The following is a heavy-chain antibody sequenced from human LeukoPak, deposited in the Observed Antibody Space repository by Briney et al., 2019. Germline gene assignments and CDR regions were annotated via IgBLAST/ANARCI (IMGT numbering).Heavy chain of an antibody. CDR1: GFTLSYYW. CDR2: ISGDGSTT. D-gene: IGHD1/OR15-1a*01. CDR3: ARDPRNKGFDP. Sequence: GGSLRLSCAAPGFTLSYYWMHWVRQGPGKGLVWVSTISGDGSTTHYADSVKGRFTISRDNAKNTLYLEMNSLRAEDTAVYYCARDPRNKGFDPWGQGTLVTVSS. J-gene: IGHJ5*02. V-gene: IGHV3-74*01.